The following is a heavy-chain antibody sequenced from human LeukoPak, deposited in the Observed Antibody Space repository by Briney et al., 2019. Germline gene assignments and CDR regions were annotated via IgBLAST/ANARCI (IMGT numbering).Heavy chain of an antibody. V-gene: IGHV4-59*12. J-gene: IGHJ4*02. CDR1: GGSISSYY. CDR3: AREWELLTLFDY. Sequence: SETLSLTCTVSGGSISSYYWSWIRQPPGKGLKWIGNIYYSGYTTYSPSLRSRVTISVDTSKNQFSLKLSSVTAADTAVYYCAREWELLTLFDYWGQGTLVTVSS. CDR2: IYYSGYT. D-gene: IGHD1-26*01.